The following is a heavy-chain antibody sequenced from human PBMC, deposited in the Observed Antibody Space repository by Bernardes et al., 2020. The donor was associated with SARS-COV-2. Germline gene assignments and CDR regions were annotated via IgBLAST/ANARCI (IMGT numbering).Heavy chain of an antibody. CDR2: FDPQYGDP. D-gene: IGHD3-3*01. J-gene: IGHJ4*02. Sequence: ASVKVSCKVSGNSLTAASIYWVRQAPGKGLEWMGSFDPQYGDPIYAQKFQGRITMTEDTSTDTAYMELSGLRSEDTAVYYCATDSISGIVIMAWVYWGQGTLVTVSS. V-gene: IGHV1-24*01. CDR3: ATDSISGIVIMAWVY. CDR1: GNSLTAAS.